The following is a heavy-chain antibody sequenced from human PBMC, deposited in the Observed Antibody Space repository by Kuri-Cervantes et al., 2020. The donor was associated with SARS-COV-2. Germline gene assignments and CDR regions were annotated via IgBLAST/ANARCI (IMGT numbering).Heavy chain of an antibody. V-gene: IGHV1-24*01. CDR3: ARESYCSSTSCYPDMDV. J-gene: IGHJ6*03. CDR1: GYTLTELS. Sequence: ASVKVSCKVSGYTLTELSMHWVRQAPGKGLEWMGGFDPEDGETIYAQKFQGRVTMTEDTSTDTAYMELSSLRSEDTAVYYCARESYCSSTSCYPDMDVWGKGTTVTVSS. D-gene: IGHD2-2*01. CDR2: FDPEDGET.